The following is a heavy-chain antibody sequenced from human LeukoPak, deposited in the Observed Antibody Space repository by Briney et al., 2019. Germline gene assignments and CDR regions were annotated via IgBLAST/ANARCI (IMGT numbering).Heavy chain of an antibody. J-gene: IGHJ4*02. D-gene: IGHD3-3*01. V-gene: IGHV4-39*07. CDR1: GGSISGTTYY. CDR2: IYYSGST. Sequence: SETLSLTCALSGGSISGTTYYWGWLRQPPGKGLEWIGSIYYSGSTYYNPSLKSRLTISVDTSKNQFSLKLSSVTAADTAVYYCARASTIFGHLDYWGRGTLVTVSS. CDR3: ARASTIFGHLDY.